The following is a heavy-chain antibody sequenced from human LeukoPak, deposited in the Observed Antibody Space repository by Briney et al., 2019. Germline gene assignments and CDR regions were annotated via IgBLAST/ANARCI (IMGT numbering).Heavy chain of an antibody. J-gene: IGHJ5*02. Sequence: ASVKVSCKASGYTFTGYYMHWVRQAPGQGLEWMGWINPNSGGTNYAQKFQGRVTMTRDTSISTAYMELSRLRSDDTAVYYCARRRVLGGWFDPWGQGTLVTVSS. CDR1: GYTFTGYY. D-gene: IGHD3-16*01. CDR2: INPNSGGT. CDR3: ARRRVLGGWFDP. V-gene: IGHV1-2*02.